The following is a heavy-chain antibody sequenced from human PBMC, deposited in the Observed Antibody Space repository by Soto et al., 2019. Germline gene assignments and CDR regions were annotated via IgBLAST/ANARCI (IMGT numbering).Heavy chain of an antibody. Sequence: EVQLVESGGGLVQPGGSLRLSCVASGFTLSSYWMNWVRQAPGKGLEWVANIKQDGSEKYYVDSVKGRFSIPRDNAKNSLYLQMNSLRAEDTAVYYCARVGWMSIVGSYFDYWGPGTLVTVSS. D-gene: IGHD2-21*01. CDR2: IKQDGSEK. J-gene: IGHJ4*02. V-gene: IGHV3-7*01. CDR1: GFTLSSYW. CDR3: ARVGWMSIVGSYFDY.